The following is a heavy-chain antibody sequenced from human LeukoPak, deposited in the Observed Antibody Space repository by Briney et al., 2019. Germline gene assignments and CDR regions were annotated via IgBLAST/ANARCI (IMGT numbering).Heavy chain of an antibody. V-gene: IGHV4-61*08. CDR3: ARSRAFNSGAFDP. D-gene: IGHD1-26*01. J-gene: IGHJ5*02. CDR2: IYNGVNT. Sequence: PSETLSLTCTVSGASVSSAGYWTWIRQPPGKGVEWIAHIYNGVNTNYNPSLKSRVTISVDTSKNQFSLRLNSVTAADTAVYYCARSRAFNSGAFDPWGQGSLVTASS. CDR1: GASVSSAGY.